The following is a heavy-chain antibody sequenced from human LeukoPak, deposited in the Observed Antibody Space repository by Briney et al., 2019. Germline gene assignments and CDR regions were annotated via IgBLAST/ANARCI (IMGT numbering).Heavy chain of an antibody. CDR3: ATGGDSTRPFDY. V-gene: IGHV1-18*04. CDR2: ISAYNGNT. Sequence: ASVKVSCKASGYTFTGYGISWVRQAPGQGLEWMGWISAYNGNTNYARKLQGRVTMTTDTSTSTAYMELRSLRSDDTAVYYCATGGDSTRPFDYWGQGTLVTVSS. D-gene: IGHD2-21*02. J-gene: IGHJ4*02. CDR1: GYTFTGYG.